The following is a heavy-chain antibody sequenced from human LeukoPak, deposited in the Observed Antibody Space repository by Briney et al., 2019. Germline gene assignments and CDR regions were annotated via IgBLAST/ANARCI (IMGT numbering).Heavy chain of an antibody. J-gene: IGHJ4*02. Sequence: SVKVSCKASGGTFSSYAISWVRQAPGQGLEWMGRIIPILGIANYAQKFQGRVTITADKSTSTAYMELSNLRSEDTAVYYCARRYYDSSGPDYWGQGTLVTVSS. V-gene: IGHV1-69*04. CDR3: ARRYYDSSGPDY. CDR2: IIPILGIA. D-gene: IGHD3-22*01. CDR1: GGTFSSYA.